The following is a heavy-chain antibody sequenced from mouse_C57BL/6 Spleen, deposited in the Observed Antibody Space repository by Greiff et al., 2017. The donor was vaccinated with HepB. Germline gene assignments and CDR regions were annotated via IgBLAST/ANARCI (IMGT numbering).Heavy chain of an antibody. CDR3: ARDGSEDYFDY. CDR2: ISDGGSYT. D-gene: IGHD1-1*01. V-gene: IGHV5-4*01. CDR1: GFTFSSYA. Sequence: EVKLMESGGGLVKPGGSLKLSCAASGFTFSSYAMSWVRQTPEKRLEWVATISDGGSYTYYPDNVKGRFTISRDNAKNNLYLQMSHLKSEDTAMYYCARDGSEDYFDYWGQGTTLTVSS. J-gene: IGHJ2*01.